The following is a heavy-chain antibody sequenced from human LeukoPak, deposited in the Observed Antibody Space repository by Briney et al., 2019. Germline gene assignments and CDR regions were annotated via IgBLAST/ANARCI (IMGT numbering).Heavy chain of an antibody. CDR2: FDPEDGET. CDR1: GYTLTELS. Sequence: ASVKVSCKVSGYTLTELSMHWVRQAPGKGLEWMGGFDPEDGETIYAQKFQGRVTMTEDTSTDTAYMELSSLRSEDTAVYYCATASSGYCSGGSRHAGGMDVWGQGTTVTVSS. V-gene: IGHV1-24*01. CDR3: ATASSGYCSGGSRHAGGMDV. D-gene: IGHD2-15*01. J-gene: IGHJ6*02.